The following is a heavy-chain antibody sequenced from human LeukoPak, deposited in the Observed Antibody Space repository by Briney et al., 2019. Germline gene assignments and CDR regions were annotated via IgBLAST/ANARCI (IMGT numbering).Heavy chain of an antibody. J-gene: IGHJ4*02. CDR3: ARWPQAATSLDY. Sequence: SETLSLTCAVYGGSFSGYYWSWIRQHPGKGLEWIGEINHSGSTNYNPSLKSRVTISVDTSKNQFSLKLSSVTAADTAVYYCARWPQAATSLDYWGQGTLVTVSS. V-gene: IGHV4-34*01. D-gene: IGHD5-12*01. CDR2: INHSGST. CDR1: GGSFSGYY.